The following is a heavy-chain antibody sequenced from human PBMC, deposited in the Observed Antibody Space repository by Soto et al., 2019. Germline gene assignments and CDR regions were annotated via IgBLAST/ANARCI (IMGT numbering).Heavy chain of an antibody. Sequence: GGSLRLSCAASGFTFSSYAMSWVRQAPGKGLEWVSAISGSGGSTYYADSVKGRFTISRGNSKNTLYLQMNSLRAEDTAVYYCAKDNYYGSGSYYNGRDWFDPWGQGTLVTVSS. CDR3: AKDNYYGSGSYYNGRDWFDP. CDR1: GFTFSSYA. J-gene: IGHJ5*02. D-gene: IGHD3-10*01. CDR2: ISGSGGST. V-gene: IGHV3-23*01.